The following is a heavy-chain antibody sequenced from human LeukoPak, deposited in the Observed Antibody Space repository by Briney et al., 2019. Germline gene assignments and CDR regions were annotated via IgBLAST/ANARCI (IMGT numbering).Heavy chain of an antibody. D-gene: IGHD3-16*02. J-gene: IGHJ5*02. V-gene: IGHV3-48*03. CDR3: ARGGFYDYVWGSYLWPSWFGP. CDR2: ISSSGSTI. Sequence: GGSLRLSCAASGFTFSSYEMNWVRQAPGKGLEWVSYISSSGSTIYYADSVKGRFTISRDNAKNSLYLQMNSLRAEDTAVYYCARGGFYDYVWGSYLWPSWFGPWGQGTLVTVSS. CDR1: GFTFSSYE.